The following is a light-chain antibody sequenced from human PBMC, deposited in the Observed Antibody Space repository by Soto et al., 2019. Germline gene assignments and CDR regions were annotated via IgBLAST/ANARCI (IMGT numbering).Light chain of an antibody. Sequence: QSVLTQPPSASGTPGQRVTISCSGSNSNIGNKYVYWYQQLPGTAPKLVMYRNNHRPSGVPDRFSGSKSGTSASLAISGRRSEDEADYYCAAWDDGVGGPAFGGGTKLTVL. CDR3: AAWDDGVGGPA. CDR2: RNN. J-gene: IGLJ2*01. CDR1: NSNIGNKY. V-gene: IGLV1-47*01.